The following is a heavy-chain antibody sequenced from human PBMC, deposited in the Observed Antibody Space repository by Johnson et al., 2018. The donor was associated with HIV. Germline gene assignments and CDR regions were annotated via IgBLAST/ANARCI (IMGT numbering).Heavy chain of an antibody. D-gene: IGHD3-10*01. J-gene: IGHJ3*02. Sequence: MQLVESGGGLVQPGGSLRLSCAASGFTFSSYEMNWVRQAPGKGLEWVSYISSSGSTLYYADSVKGRFTISRDKAKNSLYLQMNSLRAEDTAGYYCAGSPLGSGSYVDIWGQGTMVTVSS. V-gene: IGHV3-48*03. CDR3: AGSPLGSGSYVDI. CDR2: ISSSGSTL. CDR1: GFTFSSYE.